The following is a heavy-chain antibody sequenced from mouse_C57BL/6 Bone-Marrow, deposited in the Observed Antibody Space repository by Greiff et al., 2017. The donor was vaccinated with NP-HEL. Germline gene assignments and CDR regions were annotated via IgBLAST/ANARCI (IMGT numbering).Heavy chain of an antibody. D-gene: IGHD1-1*01. V-gene: IGHV1-26*01. CDR2: INPNNGGT. J-gene: IGHJ2*01. CDR1: GYTFTDYY. Sequence: EVQLQQSGPELVKPGASVKISCKASGYTFTDYYMNWVKQSHGKSLEWIGDINPNNGGTSYNQKFKGKATLTVDKSSSTAYMELRSLTSEDSAVYYCARWSTTVVEGDFDYWGQGTTLTVSS. CDR3: ARWSTTVVEGDFDY.